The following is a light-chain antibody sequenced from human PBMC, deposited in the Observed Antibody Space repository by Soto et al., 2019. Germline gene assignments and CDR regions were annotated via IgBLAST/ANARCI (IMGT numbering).Light chain of an antibody. CDR3: QHYASYPLT. V-gene: IGKV1-5*03. J-gene: IGKJ4*01. Sequence: IQMTQSPSTLPASVGDRVTITCRASQSISHWLAWYQQKPGKAPELLIYQASSLESGVPSRFSGSGSGTEFTLTISSLQPDDFATYYCQHYASYPLTFGGGTKVQIK. CDR2: QAS. CDR1: QSISHW.